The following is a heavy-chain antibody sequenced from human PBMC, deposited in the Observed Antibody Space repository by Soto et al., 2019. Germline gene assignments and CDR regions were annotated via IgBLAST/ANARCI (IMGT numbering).Heavy chain of an antibody. CDR3: ARGSSSWYYFDY. Sequence: QVQLVQSGAEVKKPGSSVKVSCKASGGTFSSYTIIWVRQAPGQGIEWMGRIIPILGIANYAQRFQGRVTITADKSTSTAYMELSSLRSEDTAVYYCARGSSSWYYFDYWGQGTLVTVSS. V-gene: IGHV1-69*02. CDR1: GGTFSSYT. CDR2: IIPILGIA. D-gene: IGHD6-13*01. J-gene: IGHJ4*02.